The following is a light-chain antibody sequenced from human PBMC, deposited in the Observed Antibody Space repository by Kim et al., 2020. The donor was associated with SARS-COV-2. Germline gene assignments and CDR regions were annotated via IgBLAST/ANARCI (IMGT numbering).Light chain of an antibody. Sequence: DIQMTQSPSSLSASVGDRVTVSCRASQSISNYLNWYQQKPGKAPKLLIYAASSLQGGVPSRFSGSGSGTDFTLTVISLQPEDFATYYCQQSYSAPLTFGGGTKVDIK. CDR1: QSISNY. CDR2: AAS. V-gene: IGKV1-39*01. CDR3: QQSYSAPLT. J-gene: IGKJ4*01.